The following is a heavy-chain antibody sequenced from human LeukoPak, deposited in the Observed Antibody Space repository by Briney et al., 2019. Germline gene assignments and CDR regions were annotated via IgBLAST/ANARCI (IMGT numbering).Heavy chain of an antibody. D-gene: IGHD3-3*01. V-gene: IGHV3-21*01. CDR3: ARFLGRITISGVVPYGMDV. CDR2: ISSSSSYI. J-gene: IGHJ6*02. Sequence: PGGSLRLSCAASGFTFSSYIMNWVRQAPGKGLEWGSSISSSSSYIYYADSVKGRFTISRDNAKNSLYLQMNSLRAEDTAVYYCARFLGRITISGVVPYGMDVWGQGTTVTVSS. CDR1: GFTFSSYI.